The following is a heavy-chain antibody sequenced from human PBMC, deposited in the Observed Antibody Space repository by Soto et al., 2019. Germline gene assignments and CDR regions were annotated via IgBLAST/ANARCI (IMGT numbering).Heavy chain of an antibody. CDR3: ARELLWFGELFPPEYYYYGMDV. Sequence: PGGSRRRSWAASGFTFSSYVMHWVRQAPGKGLEWVAVIWYDGSNKYYADSVKGRFTISRDNSKNTLYLQMNSLRAEDTAVYYCARELLWFGELFPPEYYYYGMDVWGQGTTVTVSS. J-gene: IGHJ6*02. CDR1: GFTFSSYV. V-gene: IGHV3-33*01. D-gene: IGHD3-10*01. CDR2: IWYDGSNK.